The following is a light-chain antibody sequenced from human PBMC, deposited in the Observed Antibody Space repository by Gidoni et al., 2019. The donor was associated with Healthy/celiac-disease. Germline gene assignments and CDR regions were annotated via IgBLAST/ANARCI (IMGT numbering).Light chain of an antibody. CDR1: QSVSSY. CDR3: QQRSNWRVT. Sequence: EIVLTQSPATLSLSPGERATLSCRASQSVSSYLAWYQQKPGQAPRLLIYDASNRATGIPARFSGSGSGTDFTLTISSLGPEDFAVYYCQQRSNWRVTFGPXTKVDIK. CDR2: DAS. J-gene: IGKJ3*01. V-gene: IGKV3-11*01.